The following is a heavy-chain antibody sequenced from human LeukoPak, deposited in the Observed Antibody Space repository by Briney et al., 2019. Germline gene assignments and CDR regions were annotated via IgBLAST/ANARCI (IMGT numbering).Heavy chain of an antibody. Sequence: GGSLRLSCAASGFTFSSYVMHWVRQAPGKGLEWVAVIWYDGSNKYYADSVKGRFTISRDNSKNTLYLQMNSLRAEDTAVYYCARANSSSWDSFDYWGQGTLVTVSS. D-gene: IGHD6-13*01. CDR2: IWYDGSNK. J-gene: IGHJ4*02. CDR1: GFTFSSYV. CDR3: ARANSSSWDSFDY. V-gene: IGHV3-33*01.